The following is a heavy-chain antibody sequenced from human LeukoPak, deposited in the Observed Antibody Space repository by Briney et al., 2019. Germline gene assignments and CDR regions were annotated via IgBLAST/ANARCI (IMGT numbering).Heavy chain of an antibody. CDR2: ISGSAHKI. Sequence: PGGSLRLSCVASGITFSNYAVSWVRQAPEKGLDWVSVISGSAHKIRYADSVKGRFTISRDNSENIVYLQMNNLRAEDTAVYYCATHLAYCPTESCSFFDYWGQGALVTVSS. V-gene: IGHV3-23*01. D-gene: IGHD2-21*01. CDR3: ATHLAYCPTESCSFFDY. J-gene: IGHJ4*02. CDR1: GITFSNYA.